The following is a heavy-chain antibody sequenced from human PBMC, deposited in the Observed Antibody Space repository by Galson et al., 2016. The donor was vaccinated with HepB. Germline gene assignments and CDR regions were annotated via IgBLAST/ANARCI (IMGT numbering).Heavy chain of an antibody. J-gene: IGHJ3*01. CDR3: TRVLKSYAATICNFER. V-gene: IGHV1-69*10. Sequence: SVKVSCKASGGTFNNYGVSWVRQAPGQGLEWIGGTIPILGITKFAQTFKGRVTTTVDESATSAYMELTRLTYEDTAVYFCTRVLKSYAATICNFERWGQGTMVTVSS. CDR2: TIPILGIT. D-gene: IGHD5-12*01. CDR1: GGTFNNYG.